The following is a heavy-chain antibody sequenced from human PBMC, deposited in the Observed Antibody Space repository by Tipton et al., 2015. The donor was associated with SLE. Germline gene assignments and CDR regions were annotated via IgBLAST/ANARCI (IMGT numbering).Heavy chain of an antibody. Sequence: GSLRLSCAASGFTFSSYGMHWVRQAPGKGLEWVAFIRYDGSNKYYADSVKGRFTISRDNSKNTLYLQMNSLRAEDTAVYYCAKDLRSIVVVPAAIGADYWGQGTLVTVSS. CDR2: IRYDGSNK. CDR3: AKDLRSIVVVPAAIGADY. D-gene: IGHD2-2*02. V-gene: IGHV3-30*02. J-gene: IGHJ4*02. CDR1: GFTFSSYG.